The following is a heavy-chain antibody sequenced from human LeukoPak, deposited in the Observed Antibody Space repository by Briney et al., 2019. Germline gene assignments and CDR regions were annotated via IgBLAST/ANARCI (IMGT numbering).Heavy chain of an antibody. J-gene: IGHJ4*02. CDR2: IYTSGST. Sequence: SETLSLTCTVSGGSISSYYWSWIRKPAGKGLEWIGRIYTSGSTNYNPSLKSRVTMSVDTSKNQFSLKLSSVTAADTAVYYCARDPGIAAAGMIPYWGQGTLITVSS. V-gene: IGHV4-4*07. D-gene: IGHD6-13*01. CDR3: ARDPGIAAAGMIPY. CDR1: GGSISSYY.